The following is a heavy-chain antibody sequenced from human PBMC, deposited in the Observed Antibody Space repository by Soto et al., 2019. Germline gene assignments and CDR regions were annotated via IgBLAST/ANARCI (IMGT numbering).Heavy chain of an antibody. CDR3: ARDLSSVVVVTAAIAEHTNWFDP. J-gene: IGHJ5*02. CDR2: IIPIFGTA. V-gene: IGHV1-69*06. Sequence: ASVKVSCKASGGTFSSYAISWVRQAPGQGLEWMGGIIPIFGTANYAQKFQGRVTITADKSTSTAYMELSSLRSEDTAVYYCARDLSSVVVVTAAIAEHTNWFDPWGQGTLVTVYS. CDR1: GGTFSSYA. D-gene: IGHD2-2*01.